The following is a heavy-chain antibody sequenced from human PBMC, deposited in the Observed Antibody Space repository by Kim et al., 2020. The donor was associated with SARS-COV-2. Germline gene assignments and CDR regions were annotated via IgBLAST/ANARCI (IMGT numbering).Heavy chain of an antibody. Sequence: GGSLRLSCAASGFTFSSYAMHWVRQAPGKGLEWVAVISYDGSNKYYADSVKGRFTISRDNSKNTLYLQMNSLRAEDTAVYYCARERVTPEGYYYYYYGM. CDR3: ARERVTPEGYYYYYYGM. CDR2: ISYDGSNK. J-gene: IGHJ6*01. CDR1: GFTFSSYA. D-gene: IGHD4-4*01. V-gene: IGHV3-30*04.